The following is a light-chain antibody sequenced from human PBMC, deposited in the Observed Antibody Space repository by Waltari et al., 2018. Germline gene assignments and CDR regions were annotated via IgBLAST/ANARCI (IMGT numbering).Light chain of an antibody. CDR1: QSVSNY. CDR2: DTS. Sequence: EIVLTQSPATLSLSPGERATLSCRASQSVSNYLAWYQQKPGQAPRLLIYDTSNRAPGIPASISGSGCATDVTPTISSLEAEDVAVYYCQQRKNRPPITFGQGTRLDIK. J-gene: IGKJ5*01. CDR3: QQRKNRPPIT. V-gene: IGKV3-11*01.